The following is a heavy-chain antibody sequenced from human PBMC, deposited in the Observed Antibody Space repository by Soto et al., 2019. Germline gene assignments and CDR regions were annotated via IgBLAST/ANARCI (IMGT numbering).Heavy chain of an antibody. J-gene: IGHJ6*02. CDR2: ISAYNGNT. CDR1: GYTFTSYG. Sequence: ASVKVSCKASGYTFTSYGISWVRQAPEQGLEWMGWISAYNGNTNYAQKLQGRVTMTTDTSTSTAYMELRSLRSDDTAVYYCARLYDFWSGYYTEDYYYGMDVWGQGTTVTVSS. CDR3: ARLYDFWSGYYTEDYYYGMDV. D-gene: IGHD3-3*01. V-gene: IGHV1-18*01.